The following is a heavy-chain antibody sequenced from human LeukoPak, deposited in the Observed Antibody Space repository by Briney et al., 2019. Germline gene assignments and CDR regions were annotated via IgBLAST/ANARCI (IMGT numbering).Heavy chain of an antibody. J-gene: IGHJ5*02. D-gene: IGHD1-1*01. Sequence: GASVKVSCKASGGTFSSYAISWVRQAPGQGLEWMGGIIPIFGTANYAQKFQGRVTITADESTSTAYMELSSLRSEDTAVYYCARHNEADRPTNWFDPWGQGTLVTVSS. CDR3: ARHNEADRPTNWFDP. CDR1: GGTFSSYA. V-gene: IGHV1-69*13. CDR2: IIPIFGTA.